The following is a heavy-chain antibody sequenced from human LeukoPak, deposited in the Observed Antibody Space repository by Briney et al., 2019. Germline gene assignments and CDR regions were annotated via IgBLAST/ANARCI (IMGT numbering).Heavy chain of an antibody. CDR2: ISSSSSYI. CDR1: GFTFSNYP. Sequence: GGSLRLSCAASGFTFSNYPMSWVRQAPGKGLEWVSSISSSSSYIYYADSVKGRFTISRDNSKNTLYLQMNSLRAEDTAVYYCATLVDTAMGDYWGQGTLVTVSS. D-gene: IGHD5-18*01. V-gene: IGHV3-23*01. J-gene: IGHJ4*02. CDR3: ATLVDTAMGDY.